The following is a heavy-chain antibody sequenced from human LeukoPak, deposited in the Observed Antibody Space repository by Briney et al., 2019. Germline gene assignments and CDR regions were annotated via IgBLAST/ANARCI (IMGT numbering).Heavy chain of an antibody. CDR1: GFTLSTSD. CDR3: AKTVRYCSGGSCSDY. CDR2: ISGSGGST. Sequence: GGSLRLSCAASGFTLSTSDMSWVRQAPGKGLEWVSAISGSGGSTYYADSVKGRFTISRDNSKNTPYLQMNSLRAEDTAVYYCAKTVRYCSGGSCSDYWGQGTLVTVSS. V-gene: IGHV3-23*01. D-gene: IGHD2-15*01. J-gene: IGHJ4*02.